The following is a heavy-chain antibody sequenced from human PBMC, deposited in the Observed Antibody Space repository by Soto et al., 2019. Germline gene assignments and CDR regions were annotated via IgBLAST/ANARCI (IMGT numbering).Heavy chain of an antibody. CDR1: GASISSSY. D-gene: IGHD2-15*01. J-gene: IGHJ5*02. V-gene: IGHV4-59*01. CDR3: ARALKGYCSGGRCHNWFDP. Sequence: SETLSLTCTVSGASISSSYWTWIRQPPGKGLEWIGYIYYSGSTNYNPSLKSRVTISVDTSKNQFSLKLSSVTAADTAVYYCARALKGYCSGGRCHNWFDPWGQGTLVTVSS. CDR2: IYYSGST.